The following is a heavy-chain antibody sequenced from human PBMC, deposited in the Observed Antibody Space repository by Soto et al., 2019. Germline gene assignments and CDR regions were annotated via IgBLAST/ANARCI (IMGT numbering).Heavy chain of an antibody. D-gene: IGHD3-10*01. Sequence: QVQLQESGPGLVKPSQTLSLTCTVSGGSISSGGYYWSWIRQHPGKGLEWIGYIYYSGSTYYNPSLKSRVNISVDTSKNQCSLKLSSVTAADTAVYYCARDCVGEFYYGMDVWGQGTTVTVSS. V-gene: IGHV4-31*03. CDR3: ARDCVGEFYYGMDV. CDR1: GGSISSGGYY. CDR2: IYYSGST. J-gene: IGHJ6*02.